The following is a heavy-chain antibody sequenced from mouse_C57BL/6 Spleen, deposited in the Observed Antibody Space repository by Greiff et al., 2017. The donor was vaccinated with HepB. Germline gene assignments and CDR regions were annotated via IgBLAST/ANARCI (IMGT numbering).Heavy chain of an antibody. J-gene: IGHJ4*01. CDR1: GYTFTSYW. Sequence: QVQLQQSGAELVKPGASVKMSCKASGYTFTSYWITWVKQRPGQGLEWIGDIYPGSGSTNYNEKFKSKATLTVDTSSSTAYMQLSSLTSEDSAVYYCARGTTVVEAMDYWGQGTSVTVSS. D-gene: IGHD1-1*01. CDR2: IYPGSGST. CDR3: ARGTTVVEAMDY. V-gene: IGHV1-55*01.